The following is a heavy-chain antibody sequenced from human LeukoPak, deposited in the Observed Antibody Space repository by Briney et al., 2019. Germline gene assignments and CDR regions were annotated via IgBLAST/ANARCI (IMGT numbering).Heavy chain of an antibody. Sequence: GGSLRLSCAASGFTFSSDALSWVRQAPGKGLEWVSLISGSGARTDYADSVKGRFTISRDNSKNTLYLQMNSLRAEDTAVYYCAKDRNPGAAAGRYNWFDPWGQGTLVTVSS. CDR2: ISGSGART. J-gene: IGHJ5*02. CDR1: GFTFSSDA. D-gene: IGHD6-13*01. CDR3: AKDRNPGAAAGRYNWFDP. V-gene: IGHV3-23*01.